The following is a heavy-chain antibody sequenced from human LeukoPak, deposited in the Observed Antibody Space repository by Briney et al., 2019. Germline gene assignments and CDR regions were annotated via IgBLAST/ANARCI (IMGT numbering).Heavy chain of an antibody. Sequence: ASVKVSCKASGYTFTSYGISWVRQAPGQGLEWMGWISAYNGNTNYAQKPQGRVTITTDTSTSTAYMELRSLRSDDTAVYYCARDDYYDSSGYYPFDYWGQGTLVTVSS. CDR2: ISAYNGNT. D-gene: IGHD3-22*01. V-gene: IGHV1-18*01. CDR1: GYTFTSYG. J-gene: IGHJ4*02. CDR3: ARDDYYDSSGYYPFDY.